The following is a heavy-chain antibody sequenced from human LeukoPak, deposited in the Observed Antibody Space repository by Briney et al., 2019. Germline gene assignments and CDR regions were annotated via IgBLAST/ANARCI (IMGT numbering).Heavy chain of an antibody. CDR1: GGPFSGYY. CDR2: INHSGST. CDR3: ARGVYIAAAQYGY. J-gene: IGHJ4*02. D-gene: IGHD6-13*01. V-gene: IGHV4-34*01. Sequence: PSETLSLTCAVYGGPFSGYYWSWIRQPPGKGLEWIGEINHSGSTNYNPSLKSRVAISVDTSKNQFSLKLSSVTAADTAVYYCARGVYIAAAQYGYWGQGTLVTVSS.